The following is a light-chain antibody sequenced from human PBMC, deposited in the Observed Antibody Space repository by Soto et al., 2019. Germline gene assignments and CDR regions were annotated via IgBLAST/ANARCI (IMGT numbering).Light chain of an antibody. V-gene: IGLV2-14*03. CDR3: SSYTTSNTRQIV. CDR2: DVT. J-gene: IGLJ1*01. CDR1: SSDVGGYNY. Sequence: QSVLTQPASVSGSPGQSITISCTGTSSDVGGYNYVSWYQHHPGKAPKLIIYDVTNRPSGVSNLFSGSKSGNTASLTISGLQPEDEADYYCSSYTTSNTRQIVFGTGTKLTVL.